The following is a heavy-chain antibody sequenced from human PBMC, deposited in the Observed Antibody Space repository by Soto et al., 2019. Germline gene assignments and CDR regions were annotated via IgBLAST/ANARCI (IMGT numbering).Heavy chain of an antibody. Sequence: QVQLVQSGVEVKKPGASVKVSCKASGYTFSNYGISWVRQAPGQGLEWMGWFNSYNGDARYAQNLQGGVTMTTDTSTSTAYMELWSLRSDDTAVYYCAREDSGGLDYWGQGTLVTVSS. CDR1: GYTFSNYG. D-gene: IGHD1-26*01. J-gene: IGHJ4*02. V-gene: IGHV1-18*01. CDR3: AREDSGGLDY. CDR2: FNSYNGDA.